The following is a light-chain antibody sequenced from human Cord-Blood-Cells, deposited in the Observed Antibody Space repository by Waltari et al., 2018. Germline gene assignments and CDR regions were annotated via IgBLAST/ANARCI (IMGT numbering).Light chain of an antibody. V-gene: IGKV3-15*01. J-gene: IGKJ1*01. Sequence: ELVMTHAQPTLSVSPGVKAPLSCRARQSVSSNLAWYQQKPGQAPRLPVYGASTRATGIPARFSGSGSGTECTLTISSLQSEDFAVYYCQQYNNWPTFGQGTKVEIK. CDR1: QSVSSN. CDR3: QQYNNWPT. CDR2: GAS.